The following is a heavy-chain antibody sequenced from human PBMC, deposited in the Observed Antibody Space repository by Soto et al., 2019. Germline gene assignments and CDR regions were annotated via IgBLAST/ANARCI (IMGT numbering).Heavy chain of an antibody. Sequence: EEQLVESGGGLVQSGGSLRLSCAASGFTFSGNSMSWVRQAPGKGLEWVSIIYSGGGTYYADSVKGRFTISRDYAKNTLYLQMNSLRAEDTAVYYCARDRVQWGDAFDIWGQGTMVTVSS. J-gene: IGHJ3*02. CDR3: ARDRVQWGDAFDI. CDR2: IYSGGGT. D-gene: IGHD1-26*01. CDR1: GFTFSGNS. V-gene: IGHV3-66*01.